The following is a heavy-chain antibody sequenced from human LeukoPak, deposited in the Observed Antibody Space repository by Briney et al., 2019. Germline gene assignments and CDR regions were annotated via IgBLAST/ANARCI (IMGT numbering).Heavy chain of an antibody. Sequence: SETLSLTCTVSGGSISSYYWSWIRQPAGKGLEWIGRIYTSGSTNYNPSLKSRVTMSVDTSKNQFSLKLSSVTAADTAVYYCARASYGDYVAEYYYYYMDVWGKGTTVTISS. CDR2: IYTSGST. V-gene: IGHV4-4*07. D-gene: IGHD4-17*01. J-gene: IGHJ6*03. CDR1: GGSISSYY. CDR3: ARASYGDYVAEYYYYYMDV.